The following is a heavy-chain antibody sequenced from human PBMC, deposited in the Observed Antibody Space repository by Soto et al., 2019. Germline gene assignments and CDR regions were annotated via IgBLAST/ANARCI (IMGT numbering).Heavy chain of an antibody. V-gene: IGHV4-4*02. CDR2: IYHSGST. CDR3: ARERAFGESSPGYYYYGMDV. J-gene: IGHJ6*02. Sequence: QVQLQESGPGLVKPSGTLSLTCAVSGGSISSSNWWSWVRQPPGKGLEWIGEIYHSGSTNYNPSHKRRVTISVDKSKNQFSLKLSSVTAADTAVYYCARERAFGESSPGYYYYGMDVWGQGTTVTVSS. D-gene: IGHD3-10*01. CDR1: GGSISSSNW.